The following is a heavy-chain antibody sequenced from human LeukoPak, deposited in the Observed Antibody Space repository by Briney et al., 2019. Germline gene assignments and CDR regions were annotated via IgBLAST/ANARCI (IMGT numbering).Heavy chain of an antibody. CDR1: GFTFSSYS. D-gene: IGHD3-9*01. Sequence: GGSLRLSCAASGFTFSSYSMNWVRQAPGKGLEWVSSISSSSSYIYYADSVKGRFTISRDNAKNSLYLQMNSLRAEDTAVYYRARDRDILTGYYITDAFDIWGQGTMVTVSS. CDR3: ARDRDILTGYYITDAFDI. CDR2: ISSSSSYI. V-gene: IGHV3-21*01. J-gene: IGHJ3*02.